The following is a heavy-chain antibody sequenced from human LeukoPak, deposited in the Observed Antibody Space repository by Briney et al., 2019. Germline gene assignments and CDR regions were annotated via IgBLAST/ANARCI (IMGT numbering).Heavy chain of an antibody. J-gene: IGHJ4*02. CDR3: ARSDTAMDPFDY. Sequence: PGGSLRLSCAASGFTFSSYWMHWVRQAPGKGLVWVSRVKSDGSSTNYADSVKGRFTVSRDNAKNTLILQMNSLRAEDTAVYYCARSDTAMDPFDYWGQGTLVTVSS. CDR1: GFTFSSYW. CDR2: VKSDGSST. D-gene: IGHD5-18*01. V-gene: IGHV3-74*01.